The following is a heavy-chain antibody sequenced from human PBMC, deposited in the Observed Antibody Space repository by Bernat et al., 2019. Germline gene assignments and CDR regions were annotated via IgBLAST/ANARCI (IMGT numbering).Heavy chain of an antibody. V-gene: IGHV3-30*18. D-gene: IGHD1-26*01. J-gene: IGHJ6*02. CDR3: AKDWSRGSGSYLPMLYYYYYGMDV. CDR2: ISYDGSNK. Sequence: QVQLVESGGGVVQPGRSLRLSCAASGFTFSSYGMHWVRQAPGKGLEWVAVISYDGSNKYYADSVKGRFTISRDNSKNTLYLQMNSLRAEDTAVYYCAKDWSRGSGSYLPMLYYYYYGMDVWGQGTTVTVSS. CDR1: GFTFSSYG.